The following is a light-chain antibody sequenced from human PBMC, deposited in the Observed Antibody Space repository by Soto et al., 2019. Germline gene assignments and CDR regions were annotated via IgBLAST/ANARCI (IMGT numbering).Light chain of an antibody. Sequence: QSALTQPASVSGSPGQSITISCTGTSSDVGGYNYISWYQQYPGKAPKLMIYDVTNRPSGVSNRFSGSKSGNTASLTISGLQTEDEADYYCSSYTSSRTPYVVFGGGTKLTVL. CDR3: SSYTSSRTPYVV. J-gene: IGLJ2*01. CDR1: SSDVGGYNY. V-gene: IGLV2-14*01. CDR2: DVT.